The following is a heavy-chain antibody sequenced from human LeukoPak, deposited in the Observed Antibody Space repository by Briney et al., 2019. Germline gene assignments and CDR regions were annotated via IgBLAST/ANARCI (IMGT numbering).Heavy chain of an antibody. CDR3: TTDRRDYDILTGYFY. V-gene: IGHV3-15*01. J-gene: IGHJ4*02. CDR2: IKSKTDGGTT. D-gene: IGHD3-9*01. CDR1: VFTFSNAW. Sequence: GGSLRLSCAASVFTFSNAWMSWVRQAPGKGLKWVGRIKSKTDGGTTDYAAPVKGRFTISRDDSKNTLYLQMNSLKTEDTAVYYCTTDRRDYDILTGYFYWGQGTLVTVSS.